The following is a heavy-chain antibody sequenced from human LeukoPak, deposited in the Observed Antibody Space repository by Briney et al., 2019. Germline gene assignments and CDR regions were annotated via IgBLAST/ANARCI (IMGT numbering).Heavy chain of an antibody. CDR3: ARFMDTAMADAFDI. Sequence: GGSLRLSCAASGFTVSSNYMSWVRQAPGKGLEWVSVIYSGGSTYYADSVKGRFTISRDNSKNTLYLQMNSLRAEDTAVYYCARFMDTAMADAFDIWGQGTMVTVSS. J-gene: IGHJ3*02. D-gene: IGHD5-18*01. V-gene: IGHV3-53*01. CDR2: IYSGGST. CDR1: GFTVSSNY.